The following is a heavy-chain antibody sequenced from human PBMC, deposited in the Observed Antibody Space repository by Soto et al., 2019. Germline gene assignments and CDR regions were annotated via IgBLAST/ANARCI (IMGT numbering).Heavy chain of an antibody. D-gene: IGHD6-13*01. CDR1: GGSISRGGYY. Sequence: PSETLSLTCTVSGGSISRGGYYWSWIRQHPGKGLEWIGYIYYSGSTYYNPSLKSRVTISVDTSKNQFSLKLSSVTAADTAVYYCARDTGIAAAGEFRYWGQGTLVTVSS. CDR2: IYYSGST. V-gene: IGHV4-31*03. J-gene: IGHJ4*02. CDR3: ARDTGIAAAGEFRY.